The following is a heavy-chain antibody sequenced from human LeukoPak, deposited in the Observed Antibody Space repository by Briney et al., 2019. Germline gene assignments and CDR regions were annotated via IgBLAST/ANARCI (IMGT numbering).Heavy chain of an antibody. CDR3: ARVGAYAAVNW. Sequence: GGFLRPSCAASGFPFSTYEMNWVRQAPGKGLEWVSYISTSGSTIYYADSVKGRFTISRDNAKNLLYLQMNSLRAEDTAVYYCARVGAYAAVNWWGQGTLVTVSS. D-gene: IGHD1-20*01. V-gene: IGHV3-48*03. CDR2: ISTSGSTI. CDR1: GFPFSTYE. J-gene: IGHJ4*02.